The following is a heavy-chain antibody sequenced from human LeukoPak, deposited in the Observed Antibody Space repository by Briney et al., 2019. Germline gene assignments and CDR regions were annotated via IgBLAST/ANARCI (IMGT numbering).Heavy chain of an antibody. CDR1: GGSFSGYY. J-gene: IGHJ3*02. D-gene: IGHD2-15*01. CDR3: AFSRILYAFDI. V-gene: IGHV4-34*01. CDR2: INHSGST. Sequence: SETLSLTCAVYGGSFSGYYWSWIRQPPGKGLEWIGEINHSGSTNYNPSLKSRVTISVDRSKNQFSLKLSSVTATDTAVYYCAFSRILYAFDIWGQGTMVTVSS.